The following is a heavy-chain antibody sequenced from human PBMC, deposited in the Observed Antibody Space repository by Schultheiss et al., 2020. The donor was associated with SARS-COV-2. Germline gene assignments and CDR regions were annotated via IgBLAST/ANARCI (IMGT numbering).Heavy chain of an antibody. D-gene: IGHD3-10*01. CDR3: ARDPWMVRGGGYYYYYMDV. CDR2: IYYSGTP. Sequence: SETLSLTCTVSGYSISSGYYWGWIRQPPGKGLEWIANIYYSGTPSYNPSLNSRVSISIDTSKNQFSLNLASVTAADTAVYYCARDPWMVRGGGYYYYYMDVWGKGTTVTVSS. V-gene: IGHV4-38-2*02. CDR1: GYSISSGYY. J-gene: IGHJ6*03.